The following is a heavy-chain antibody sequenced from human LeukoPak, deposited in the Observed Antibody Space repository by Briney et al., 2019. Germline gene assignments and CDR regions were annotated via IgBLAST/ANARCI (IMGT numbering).Heavy chain of an antibody. D-gene: IGHD3-3*01. CDR2: INHSGST. CDR1: GGSFSGYY. Sequence: PSETLSLTCAVYGGSFSGYYWSWIRQPPGKGLEWIGEINHSGSTNYNPSLKSRVTISVDTSKNQFSLKLSSVTAADTAVYYCARYYDFWSGYSRRLAFDIWGQGTMVTVSS. CDR3: ARYYDFWSGYSRRLAFDI. J-gene: IGHJ3*02. V-gene: IGHV4-34*01.